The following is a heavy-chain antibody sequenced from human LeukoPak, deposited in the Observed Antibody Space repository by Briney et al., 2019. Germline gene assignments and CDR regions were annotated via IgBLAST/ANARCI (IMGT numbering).Heavy chain of an antibody. D-gene: IGHD4-23*01. J-gene: IGHJ5*02. CDR3: ARVIYGGNTS. CDR1: GFTFSSYW. Sequence: GSLRLSCAASGFTFSSYWMSWVRQAPGKGLEWIGSIYYSGSTYYNPSLKSRVTISVDTSKNQFSLKLSSVTAADTAVYYCARVIYGGNTSWGQGTLVTVSS. CDR2: IYYSGST. V-gene: IGHV4-39*07.